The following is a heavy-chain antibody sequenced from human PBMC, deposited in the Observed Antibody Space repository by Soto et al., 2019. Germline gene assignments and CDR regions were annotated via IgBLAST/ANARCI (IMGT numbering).Heavy chain of an antibody. D-gene: IGHD3-16*02. CDR1: GYTFTASY. CDR3: ARGVEDPIRGRYFSPYYFDY. CDR2: ISPKSGGT. J-gene: IGHJ4*01. V-gene: IGHV1-2*02. Sequence: GASVKVSCKASGYTFTASYIHWVRQAPGQGLEWMGWISPKSGGTNYAQKFQGRVTMTTDTSISTAYLELTRLTLDDTAVYYCARGVEDPIRGRYFSPYYFDYWGHGILVTVSS.